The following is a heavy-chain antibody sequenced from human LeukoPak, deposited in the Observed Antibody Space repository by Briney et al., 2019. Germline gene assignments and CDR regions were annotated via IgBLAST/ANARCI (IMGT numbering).Heavy chain of an antibody. D-gene: IGHD4-23*01. Sequence: ASVKVSCKVSGYTLTELSMHWVRQAPGKGHEWMGGFDPEDGETIYAQKFQGRVTMTEDTSTDTAYMELSSLRSEDTAVYYCATDRWRGLYNWFDPWGQGTLVTVSS. CDR3: ATDRWRGLYNWFDP. CDR1: GYTLTELS. J-gene: IGHJ5*02. CDR2: FDPEDGET. V-gene: IGHV1-24*01.